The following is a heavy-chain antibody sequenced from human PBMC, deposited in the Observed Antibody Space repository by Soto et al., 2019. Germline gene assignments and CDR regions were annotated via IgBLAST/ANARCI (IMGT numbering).Heavy chain of an antibody. D-gene: IGHD6-13*01. V-gene: IGHV3-21*01. Sequence: GGSLRLSCAASGFTFRGFTMNWVRQAPGRGLEWVSTISSNSAYIYYTDALRGRFTISRDNAKNSLHLQMNSLRAEDTAVYYCTRDASRDSSARGWFDPWGPGTLVTVSS. CDR3: TRDASRDSSARGWFDP. J-gene: IGHJ5*02. CDR1: GFTFRGFT. CDR2: ISSNSAYI.